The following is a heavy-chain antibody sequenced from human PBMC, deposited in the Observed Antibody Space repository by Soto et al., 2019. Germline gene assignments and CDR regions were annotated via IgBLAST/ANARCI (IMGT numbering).Heavy chain of an antibody. V-gene: IGHV3-30*18. CDR2: ISYDGSNK. Sequence: GGSLRLSCAASGFTFSSYGMYWVRQAPGKGLGWGAIISYDGSNKYYADSVKGRFTISRDNSKNTLYLQMNSLRAEDTAVYYCAKAPSPCSGGSCYVDCWGQGTLVTVSS. D-gene: IGHD2-15*01. J-gene: IGHJ4*02. CDR1: GFTFSSYG. CDR3: AKAPSPCSGGSCYVDC.